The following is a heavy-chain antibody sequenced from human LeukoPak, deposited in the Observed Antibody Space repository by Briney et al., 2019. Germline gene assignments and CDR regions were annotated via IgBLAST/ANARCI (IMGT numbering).Heavy chain of an antibody. J-gene: IGHJ3*02. V-gene: IGHV3-64*01. CDR3: ARDRDGGFAFDI. CDR1: GFSFSNYV. D-gene: IGHD2-15*01. CDR2: IMPNGETR. Sequence: GGSLRLSCAASGFSFSNYVMHWVRQAPGKGLEYVSAIMPNGETRGFANSMKGRFTISRDNSKNTLYLQMGSLRAEDMAIYYCARDRDGGFAFDIWGQGTLVTVSS.